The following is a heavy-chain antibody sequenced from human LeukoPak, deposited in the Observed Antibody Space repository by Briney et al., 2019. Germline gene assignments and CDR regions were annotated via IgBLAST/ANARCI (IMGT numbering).Heavy chain of an antibody. CDR2: INHSGRT. CDR3: ARINYYDGDDY. D-gene: IGHD3-16*01. Sequence: SETLSLTCAIYGGSFSGYYWRWIRQPPGKGLEWIGEINHSGRTNYNPSLKSRVTISVDTSENQFSPKLSSVTAADTAVYYCARINYYDGDDYWGQGTLVTVSS. CDR1: GGSFSGYY. V-gene: IGHV4-34*01. J-gene: IGHJ4*02.